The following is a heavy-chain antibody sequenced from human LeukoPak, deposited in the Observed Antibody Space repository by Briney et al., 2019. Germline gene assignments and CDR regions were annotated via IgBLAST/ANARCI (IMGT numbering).Heavy chain of an antibody. CDR2: IYSGGST. Sequence: GGSLRLSCAASGLTVSSNYMSWVRQVPGKGLEWVSVIYSGGSTYYADSVKGRFIISRDNSKNTLYLQMNSLRVEDTAVYYCARRPDYGGTPTFDYWGQGTLVTVSS. CDR3: ARRPDYGGTPTFDY. D-gene: IGHD4-23*01. CDR1: GLTVSSNY. J-gene: IGHJ4*02. V-gene: IGHV3-66*01.